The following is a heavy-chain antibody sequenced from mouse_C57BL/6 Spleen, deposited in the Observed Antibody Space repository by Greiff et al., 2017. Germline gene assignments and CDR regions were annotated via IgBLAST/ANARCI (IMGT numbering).Heavy chain of an antibody. Sequence: SGPELVKPGASVKISCKASGYSFTDYNMNWVKQSNGKSLEWIGVINPNYGTTSYNQKFKGKAILTVDQSSSKAYMQQNSLTTEDSAVYYCARDDYDLYYAMDYWGQGTSVTVSS. V-gene: IGHV1-39*01. J-gene: IGHJ4*01. CDR2: INPNYGTT. CDR1: GYSFTDYN. D-gene: IGHD2-4*01. CDR3: ARDDYDLYYAMDY.